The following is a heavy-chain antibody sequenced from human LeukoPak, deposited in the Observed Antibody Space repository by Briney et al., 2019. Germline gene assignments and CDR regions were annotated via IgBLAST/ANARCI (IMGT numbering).Heavy chain of an antibody. CDR2: IWYDGSNK. D-gene: IGHD5-12*01. Sequence: PGRSMRLYCAASGFTLSNYGMHWVRKATGKGLEWVADIWYDGSNKYYADSVKGRFTISRDNSKNTLYLQMNSLRAEDTAVYYCARDRLRGYSGYDPWYVFDYWGQGTLVTVSS. J-gene: IGHJ4*02. CDR3: ARDRLRGYSGYDPWYVFDY. V-gene: IGHV3-33*01. CDR1: GFTLSNYG.